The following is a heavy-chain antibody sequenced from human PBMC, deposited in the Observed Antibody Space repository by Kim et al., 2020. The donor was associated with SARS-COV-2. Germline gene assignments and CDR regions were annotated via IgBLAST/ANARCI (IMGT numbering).Heavy chain of an antibody. CDR3: ARLRGSGLDYYYYYGMDV. J-gene: IGHJ6*01. CDR1: GGSISSYY. V-gene: IGHV4-59*08. Sequence: SETLSITCTVSGGSISSYYLSWIRQPPGKGLEWIGYIYYSGSTNYNPSLKSRVTISVDTSKNQFSLKLSSVTAADTAAYYCARLRGSGLDYYYYYGMDV. CDR2: IYYSGST. D-gene: IGHD3-10*01.